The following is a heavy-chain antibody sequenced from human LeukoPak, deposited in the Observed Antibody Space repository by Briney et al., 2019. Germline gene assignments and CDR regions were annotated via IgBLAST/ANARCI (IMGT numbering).Heavy chain of an antibody. D-gene: IGHD5-12*01. V-gene: IGHV3-21*01. J-gene: IGHJ5*02. CDR3: AREAIRRYETNWFDP. Sequence: GGSLRLSCAASGFTVSSNYMSWVRQAPGKGLEWVSSISSSSSYIYYADSVKGRFTISRDNAKNSLYLQMNSLRAEDTAVYYCAREAIRRYETNWFDPWGQGTLVTVSS. CDR2: ISSSSSYI. CDR1: GFTVSSNY.